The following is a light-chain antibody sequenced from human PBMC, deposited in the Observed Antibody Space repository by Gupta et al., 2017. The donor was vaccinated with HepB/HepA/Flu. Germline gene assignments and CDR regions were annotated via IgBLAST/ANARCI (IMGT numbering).Light chain of an antibody. CDR2: DNN. Sequence: QSVLTQPPSVSAAPGQKVTISCSGSSSNIGNNYVSWYQQLPGKAPILLIYDNNRRPSGIPDRFSGSKSGTSATLSITGLQAGDEADYYCGTWDSSMSAGVFGTGTKLTVL. CDR3: GTWDSSMSAGV. CDR1: SSNIGNNY. V-gene: IGLV1-51*01. J-gene: IGLJ1*01.